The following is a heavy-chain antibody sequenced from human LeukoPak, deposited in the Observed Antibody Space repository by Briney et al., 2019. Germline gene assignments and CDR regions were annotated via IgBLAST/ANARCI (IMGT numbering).Heavy chain of an antibody. CDR1: GFIFTSYS. D-gene: IGHD3-16*01. Sequence: GGSLRLSCAASGFIFTSYSINWVRQAPGKGLEFVSSISSTSSATYYADSVKGRFTISRDNAKNSMYLQMNSLRDEDTAVYYCARQGDLDYWGQGTLVTVCS. J-gene: IGHJ4*02. CDR3: ARQGDLDY. CDR2: ISSTSSAT. V-gene: IGHV3-48*02.